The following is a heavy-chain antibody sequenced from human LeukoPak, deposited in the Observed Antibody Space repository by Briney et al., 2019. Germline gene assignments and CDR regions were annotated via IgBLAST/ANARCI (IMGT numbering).Heavy chain of an antibody. CDR2: LYSGGGT. J-gene: IGHJ4*02. Sequence: PGGSLRLFCAASGFTVSNNYMSWVRQAPGKGLEWVSILYSGGGTNYADSVKGRFTISRDNSKNTLYLQMNSLRPEDTAVYYCARDIGGATYDYWGQGTLVTVSS. CDR3: ARDIGGATYDY. D-gene: IGHD1-26*01. CDR1: GFTVSNNY. V-gene: IGHV3-53*01.